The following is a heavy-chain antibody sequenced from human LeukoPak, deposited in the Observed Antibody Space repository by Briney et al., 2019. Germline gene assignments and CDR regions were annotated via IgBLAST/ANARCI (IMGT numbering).Heavy chain of an antibody. CDR1: GGTFTSSA. Sequence: SVTVSCTTSGGTFTSSAITWVRQAPGQGLEWMGRIIPVLNITRYTQKFQGRVTITADTSTSTVYMELSSLRSEETAVYYCARDQGLTAPPPYGLDVWGQGTTVSVSS. CDR2: IIPVLNIT. CDR3: ARDQGLTAPPPYGLDV. D-gene: IGHD5-18*01. J-gene: IGHJ6*02. V-gene: IGHV1-69*04.